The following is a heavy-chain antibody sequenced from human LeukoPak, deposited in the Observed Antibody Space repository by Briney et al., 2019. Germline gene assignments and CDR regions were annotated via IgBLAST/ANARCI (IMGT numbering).Heavy chain of an antibody. CDR1: GGSISSYY. V-gene: IGHV4-59*01. CDR3: ARRTYVSDGSGYYSDYYYYGMDV. CDR2: IYYSGST. D-gene: IGHD3-22*01. Sequence: SETLSLTCTVSGGSISSYYWSWIRQPPGKGLEWIGYIYYSGSTNYNPSLKSRVTISVDTSKNQFSLKLSSVTAADTAVYYCARRTYVSDGSGYYSDYYYYGMDVWGQGTTVTVSS. J-gene: IGHJ6*02.